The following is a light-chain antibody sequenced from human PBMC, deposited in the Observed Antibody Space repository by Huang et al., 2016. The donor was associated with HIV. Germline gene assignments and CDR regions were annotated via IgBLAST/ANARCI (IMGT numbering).Light chain of an antibody. V-gene: IGKV3-15*01. J-gene: IGKJ1*01. Sequence: EIVMTQSPATLSVSPGERATLSCRASQSVTSNLAWYQQKPGQAPRRLIYGASTRDTGIPARFSGSGSGTEFTLTISSLQSEDFAVYYCQQYNNWPPWTFGQGTKVEIK. CDR3: QQYNNWPPWT. CDR2: GAS. CDR1: QSVTSN.